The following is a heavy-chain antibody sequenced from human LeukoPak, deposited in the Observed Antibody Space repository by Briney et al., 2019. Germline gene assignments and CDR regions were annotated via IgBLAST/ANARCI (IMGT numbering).Heavy chain of an antibody. CDR3: TRSFRLELDNSGYYYY. CDR1: GFTFSSYT. D-gene: IGHD3-22*01. Sequence: PGGSLRLSCAASGFTFSSYTMNWVRQALGKGLEWVSSITSSSIYIYYADSVKGRFTISRDNSKNTLYLQMNSLRAEDTAVYYCTRSFRLELDNSGYYYYWGQGTLVTVSS. V-gene: IGHV3-21*04. CDR2: ITSSSIYI. J-gene: IGHJ4*02.